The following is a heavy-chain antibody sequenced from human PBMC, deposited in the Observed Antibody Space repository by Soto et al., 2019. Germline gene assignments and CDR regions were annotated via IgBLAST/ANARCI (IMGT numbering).Heavy chain of an antibody. CDR2: IIPIFGTS. J-gene: IGHJ4*02. V-gene: IGHV1-69*13. Sequence: SVKVSCKASGGTFSSYAISWVRHAPGQGLEWMGWIIPIFGTSNYAQKFQGRVTITADESTSTAYMELSSLRSEDTAVYYCARGSSKQLVRAAAGRFDYWGQGTLVTVSS. CDR1: GGTFSSYA. D-gene: IGHD6-13*01. CDR3: ARGSSKQLVRAAAGRFDY.